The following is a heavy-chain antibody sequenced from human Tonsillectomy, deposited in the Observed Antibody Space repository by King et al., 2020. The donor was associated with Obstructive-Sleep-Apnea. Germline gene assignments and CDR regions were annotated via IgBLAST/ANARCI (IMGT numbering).Heavy chain of an antibody. D-gene: IGHD3-3*01. J-gene: IGHJ1*01. CDR3: AGPRGEGQELAFEYFYD. Sequence: VQLVESGGGLVQPGGSLRLSCAASGFAFSNYAMTWVRQTPGKGLEWVSSISNRGDNTYYADSVKGRFTIFRDNSKNTLFLQMNSLRAEDTAIYYCAGPRGEGQELAFEYFYDWGQGSLVTVSS. CDR1: GFAFSNYA. CDR2: ISNRGDNT. V-gene: IGHV3-23*04.